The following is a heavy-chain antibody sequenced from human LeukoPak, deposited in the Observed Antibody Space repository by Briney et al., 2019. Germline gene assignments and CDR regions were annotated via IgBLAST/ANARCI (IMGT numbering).Heavy chain of an antibody. J-gene: IGHJ4*02. CDR1: GGSISSGSYY. Sequence: PSETLSLTCTVSGGSISSGSYYWGWIRQPPGKGLEWIGSIYYSGTTYYNPSIKSRVTISVDTSKNQFSLNLSSVTAADTAVYYCARHSDYGDYLFDYWGQGTLVTVSS. CDR2: IYYSGTT. CDR3: ARHSDYGDYLFDY. D-gene: IGHD4-17*01. V-gene: IGHV4-39*01.